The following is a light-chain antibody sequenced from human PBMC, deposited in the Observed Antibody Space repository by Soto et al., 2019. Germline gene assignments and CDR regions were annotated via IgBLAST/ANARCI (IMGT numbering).Light chain of an antibody. V-gene: IGKV3-20*01. CDR3: QRYGTSPLT. CDR1: QSVNNDY. Sequence: ETVLTQSPGTLSLSPGERATLSCRATQSVNNDYLAWYQQRPGLAPRLLIFGASGRATGIPDRFSGSGSGTDFTLTISRLEPEDFAIYYCQRYGTSPLTFGGGTKVEIK. J-gene: IGKJ4*01. CDR2: GAS.